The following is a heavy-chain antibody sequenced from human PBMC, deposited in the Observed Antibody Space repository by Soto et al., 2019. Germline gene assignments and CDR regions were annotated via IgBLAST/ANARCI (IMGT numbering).Heavy chain of an antibody. Sequence: LRLSCAASGFTFSSYGMHWVRQAPGKGLEWVAVIWYDGSNKYYADSVKGRFTISRDDSKNTLYLQMNSLRAEDTAVYYCARENWELRRKGLGYWGQGTLVTVSS. CDR3: ARENWELRRKGLGY. V-gene: IGHV3-33*01. D-gene: IGHD1-26*01. J-gene: IGHJ4*02. CDR1: GFTFSSYG. CDR2: IWYDGSNK.